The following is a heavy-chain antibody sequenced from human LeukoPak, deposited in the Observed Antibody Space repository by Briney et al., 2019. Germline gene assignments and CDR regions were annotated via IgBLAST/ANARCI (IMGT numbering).Heavy chain of an antibody. J-gene: IGHJ3*02. CDR1: GFSFTGSV. CDR2: IVVGSGNT. Sequence: SVKVSCKASGFSFTGSVIQWVRQARGQRLEWIGWIVVGSGNTNYAQKFQERATITRDRSTSTAYMELSSLRSQDTALYYCATHSSRWYDHDAFDIWGQGTMVTVSS. V-gene: IGHV1-58*02. D-gene: IGHD6-19*01. CDR3: ATHSSRWYDHDAFDI.